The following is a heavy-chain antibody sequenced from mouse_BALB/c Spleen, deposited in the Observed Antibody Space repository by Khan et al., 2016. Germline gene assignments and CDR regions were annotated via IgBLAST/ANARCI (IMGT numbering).Heavy chain of an antibody. CDR2: IYPGDGDT. D-gene: IGHD2-3*01. Sequence: QGQLQQSGAELARPGASVKLSCKASGYTFTSYWMQWVKQRPGQGLEWIGAIYPGDGDTRYTQKFKGKATLTADKSSSTAYMQLSSLASEDSAVYYCARGADGYYSLDYWGQGTSVTVSS. J-gene: IGHJ4*01. V-gene: IGHV1-87*01. CDR1: GYTFTSYW. CDR3: ARGADGYYSLDY.